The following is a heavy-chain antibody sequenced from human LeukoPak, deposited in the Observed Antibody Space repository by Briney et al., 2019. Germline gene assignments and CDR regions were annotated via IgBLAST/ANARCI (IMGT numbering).Heavy chain of an antibody. J-gene: IGHJ4*02. Sequence: GGSLRLSCAASGFTVSSNYMSWVRQAPGKGLEWVSVIYSGGSTYYADYVKGRFTITRDNSKNTLYLQMNSLRAEDTAVYYCARDSSGYYSFDYWGQGTLVTVSS. CDR2: IYSGGST. CDR3: ARDSSGYYSFDY. CDR1: GFTVSSNY. V-gene: IGHV3-53*01. D-gene: IGHD3-22*01.